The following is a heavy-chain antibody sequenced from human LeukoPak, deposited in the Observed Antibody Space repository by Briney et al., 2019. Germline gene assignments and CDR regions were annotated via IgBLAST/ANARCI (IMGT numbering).Heavy chain of an antibody. CDR2: IIPIFGTA. CDR3: ARGPDYYDSSGYSFDI. Sequence: ASVKVSCKASGGTFSSYAISWVRQAPGQGLEWMGGIIPIFGTANYAQKFQGRVTITADESTSTAYMELSSLRSDDTAVYYCARGPDYYDSSGYSFDIWGQGTMVTVSS. CDR1: GGTFSSYA. V-gene: IGHV1-69*13. D-gene: IGHD3-22*01. J-gene: IGHJ3*02.